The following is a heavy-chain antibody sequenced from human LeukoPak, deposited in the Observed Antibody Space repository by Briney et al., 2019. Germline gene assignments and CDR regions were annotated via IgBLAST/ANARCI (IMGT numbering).Heavy chain of an antibody. CDR1: GYTFTGYY. Sequence: GASVKVSCKASGYTFTGYYMHWLRQAPGQGPEWMGIINPRGGSTDYAQKFQGRVTMTSDTSTSTVYMRLNDLTSEDTAVYFCARVGTAAATADSWGQGTLVTVSS. J-gene: IGHJ4*02. CDR2: INPRGGST. D-gene: IGHD6-25*01. CDR3: ARVGTAAATADS. V-gene: IGHV1-46*01.